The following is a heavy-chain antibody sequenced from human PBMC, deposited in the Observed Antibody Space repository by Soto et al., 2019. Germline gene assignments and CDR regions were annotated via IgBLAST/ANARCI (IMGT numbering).Heavy chain of an antibody. CDR2: ISHDGSNK. V-gene: IGHV3-30-3*01. Sequence: QVQLVESGGGVVQPGRSLRLSCAASGFSFSSYAMNWVRHVPGKGLEWVAFISHDGSNKYNPDSMKGRFTLSRDNSKNTLYLEMNSLRVEDTAVYYCAREFGLSAGGSTRGYFLHWGQGTLVTVSS. J-gene: IGHJ1*01. D-gene: IGHD1-26*01. CDR1: GFSFSSYA. CDR3: AREFGLSAGGSTRGYFLH.